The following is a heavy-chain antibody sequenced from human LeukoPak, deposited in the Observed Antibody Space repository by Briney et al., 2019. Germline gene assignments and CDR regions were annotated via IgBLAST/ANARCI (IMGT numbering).Heavy chain of an antibody. CDR3: TTDTPEIYGGNSVNAFDI. D-gene: IGHD4-23*01. Sequence: GGSLRLSCAASGFIFSNAWMTWVRQAPGKGLEWVGRVKSKTDGGTTDYAAPVKGRITISRDDSKNTLYLQMNSLKTEDTAVYYCTTDTPEIYGGNSVNAFDIWGQGTMVTVSS. CDR2: VKSKTDGGTT. CDR1: GFIFSNAW. V-gene: IGHV3-15*01. J-gene: IGHJ3*02.